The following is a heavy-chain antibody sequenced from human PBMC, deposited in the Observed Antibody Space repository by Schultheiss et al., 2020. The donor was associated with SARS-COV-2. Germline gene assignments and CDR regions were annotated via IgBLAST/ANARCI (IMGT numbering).Heavy chain of an antibody. CDR3: ARAVARTNYGMDV. CDR2: IYTSGTT. V-gene: IGHV4-61*02. CDR1: GGSISSGGYY. D-gene: IGHD6-19*01. J-gene: IGHJ6*02. Sequence: SETLSLTCTVSGGSISSGGYYWGWIRQPPGKGLEWIGRIYTSGTTSYNPSLKSRVTMSADTSKNQFSLKLSSVTAADTAVYYCARAVARTNYGMDVWGQGTSVTVSS.